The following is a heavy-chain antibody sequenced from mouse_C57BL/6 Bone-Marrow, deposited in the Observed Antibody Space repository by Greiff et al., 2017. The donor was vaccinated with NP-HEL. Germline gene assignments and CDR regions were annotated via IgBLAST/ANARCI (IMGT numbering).Heavy chain of an antibody. D-gene: IGHD2-4*01. CDR2: ISYDGSN. CDR3: ARASYDYDLAY. V-gene: IGHV3-6*01. Sequence: DVQLQESGPGLVKPSQSLSLTCSVTGYSITSGYYWNWIRQFPGNKLEWMGYISYDGSNNYNPSLKNRISITRDTSKNQFFLKLNSVTTEDTATYYCARASYDYDLAYWGQGTLVTVSA. CDR1: GYSITSGYY. J-gene: IGHJ3*01.